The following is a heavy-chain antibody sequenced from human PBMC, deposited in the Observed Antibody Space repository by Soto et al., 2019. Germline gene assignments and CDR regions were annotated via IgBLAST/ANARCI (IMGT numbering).Heavy chain of an antibody. CDR1: GFSFRSFA. CDR3: GKEPEGPGRGLDY. Sequence: EVQLLESGGGLVQPGGSLRLSCAASGFSFRSFAMAWVRQAPGKGLEWVSTIDKSGGGTFYADSVKGRFTISRDNYRSTLFLEMNSLGAEDTAIYYGGKEPEGPGRGLDYWGQGTPVTVSS. J-gene: IGHJ4*02. CDR2: IDKSGGGT. V-gene: IGHV3-23*05.